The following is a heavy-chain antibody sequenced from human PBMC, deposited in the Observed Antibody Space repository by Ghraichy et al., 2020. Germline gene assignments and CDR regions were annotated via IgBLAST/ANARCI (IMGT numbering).Heavy chain of an antibody. CDR3: AKGDYCSGGSCSILYFFDY. CDR2: ISSSGGST. J-gene: IGHJ4*02. Sequence: GGSLRLSCAASGFTFSSYAMNWVRQAPGKRLEWVSAISSSGGSTYYADSVKGRFTISRDNSKNTLYLQMNSLRAEDTALYYCAKGDYCSGGSCSILYFFDYWGQGTLVTVSS. V-gene: IGHV3-23*01. CDR1: GFTFSSYA. D-gene: IGHD2-15*01.